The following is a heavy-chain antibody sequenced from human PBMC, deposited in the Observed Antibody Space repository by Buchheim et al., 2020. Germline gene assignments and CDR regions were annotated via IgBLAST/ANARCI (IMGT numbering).Heavy chain of an antibody. J-gene: IGHJ4*02. CDR2: VYYTGRA. Sequence: QVQLQESGPGLVKPSQTLSLTCTVSGVSISTGTFYWSWIRQHPGKGLEWIGYVYYTGRAYSNPSLKSRVSMSVDTSQNQFSLNLASVTAADTAVYYCARDRGAHDFGPIDYWGQGAL. V-gene: IGHV4-31*03. CDR3: ARDRGAHDFGPIDY. D-gene: IGHD4-17*01. CDR1: GVSISTGTFY.